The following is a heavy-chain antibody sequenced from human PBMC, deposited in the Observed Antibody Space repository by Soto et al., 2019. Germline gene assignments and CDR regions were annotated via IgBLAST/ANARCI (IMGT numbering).Heavy chain of an antibody. V-gene: IGHV1-69*13. D-gene: IGHD3-3*02. CDR1: GGTFSSYA. Sequence: GASVKVSCKASGGTFSSYAISWVRQAPGQGLEWMGGIIPIFGTANYAQKLQGRVTITADESTSTAYMELSSLRSEDTAVYYCARAAFLESFDAFDIWGQGTMVTVSS. CDR3: ARAAFLESFDAFDI. J-gene: IGHJ3*02. CDR2: IIPIFGTA.